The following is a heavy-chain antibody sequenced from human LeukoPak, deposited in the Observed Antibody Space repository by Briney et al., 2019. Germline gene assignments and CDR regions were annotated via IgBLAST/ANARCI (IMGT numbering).Heavy chain of an antibody. V-gene: IGHV5-51*01. D-gene: IGHD2-15*01. Sequence: GESLKISCKGSGYRFTNYWIAWVRQMPGKGLDWMGIIYPGDSDTRYSPSFQGQVTISADNSITTAYLQWSTLKASDTAMYYCARPATYCSDGSCVGPWYFDLWGRGTLVTVSS. CDR3: ARPATYCSDGSCVGPWYFDL. CDR1: GYRFTNYW. J-gene: IGHJ2*01. CDR2: IYPGDSDT.